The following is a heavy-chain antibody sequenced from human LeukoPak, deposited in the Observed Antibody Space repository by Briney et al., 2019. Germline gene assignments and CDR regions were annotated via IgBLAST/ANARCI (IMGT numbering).Heavy chain of an antibody. CDR1: GITFSNYA. J-gene: IGHJ4*02. V-gene: IGHV3-23*01. Sequence: GGSLRLSCATSGITFSNYAISWVRQAPGKGLEWVSVIGGSGGSTYYKDSVKGQFTISRDNSKNTLYLQMSSLRAEDTAVYYXXXXXNTERSAADFWGQGTLVTVSS. CDR3: XXXXNTERSAADF. CDR2: IGGSGGST. D-gene: IGHD3-3*01.